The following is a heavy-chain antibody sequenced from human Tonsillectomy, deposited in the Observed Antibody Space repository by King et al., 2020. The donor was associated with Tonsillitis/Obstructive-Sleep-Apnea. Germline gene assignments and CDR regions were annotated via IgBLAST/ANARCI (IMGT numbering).Heavy chain of an antibody. J-gene: IGHJ4*02. CDR3: ARGVDTDVDTAFFDY. V-gene: IGHV3-30*01. CDR1: GFTFSSYA. CDR2: ISYDGSNK. Sequence: VQLVESGGGVVQPGRSLRLSCAASGFTFSSYAMHWVRQAPGKGLEWVAVISYDGSNKYYADSVKGRFTISRDNSKNTLYLQMNSLRAEDTAGYYCARGVDTDVDTAFFDYWGQGTLVTVSS. D-gene: IGHD5-18*01.